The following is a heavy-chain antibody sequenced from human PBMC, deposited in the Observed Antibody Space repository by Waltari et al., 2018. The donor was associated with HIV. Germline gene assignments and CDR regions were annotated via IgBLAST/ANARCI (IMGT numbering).Heavy chain of an antibody. CDR3: ARTFTVATISPLLH. CDR1: GFTSSSYC. D-gene: IGHD5-12*01. Sequence: EVQLVESGGGLVQRGGSLRRSCAATGFTSSSYCMHWVRQVPGKGLVWVSRINSDGSSTTYADSVKGRFTISRDNAKSTLYLQMNSLRDEDTAVYYCARTFTVATISPLLHWGQGTLVTVSS. CDR2: INSDGSST. V-gene: IGHV3-74*01. J-gene: IGHJ4*02.